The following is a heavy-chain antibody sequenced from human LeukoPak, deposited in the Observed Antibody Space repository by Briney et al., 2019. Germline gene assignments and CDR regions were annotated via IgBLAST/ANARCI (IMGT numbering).Heavy chain of an antibody. CDR3: ARTVNTMVRVPRNRYFDL. J-gene: IGHJ2*01. V-gene: IGHV4-34*01. D-gene: IGHD3-10*01. CDR2: INHSGST. Sequence: PSETLSLTCAVYGGSFSGYYWSWIRQPPGKGLERIGEINHSGSTNYNPSLKSRVTISVDTSKNQFSLKLSSVTAADTAVYYCARTVNTMVRVPRNRYFDLGGRGTLVTVSS. CDR1: GGSFSGYY.